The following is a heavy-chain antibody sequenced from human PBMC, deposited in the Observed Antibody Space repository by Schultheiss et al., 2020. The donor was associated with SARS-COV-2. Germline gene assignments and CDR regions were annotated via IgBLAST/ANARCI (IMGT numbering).Heavy chain of an antibody. CDR2: ISSGSGNT. D-gene: IGHD1-14*01. CDR1: GFTFSSYA. CDR3: AKEWPDEV. V-gene: IGHV3-23*01. Sequence: GGSLRLSCAASGFTFSSYAMSWVRQAPGKGLEWVATISSGSGNTYYADSVKGRFTISRDNSKNTLYLQMNSLRAGDTAVYYCAKEWPDEVWGQGTLVTVSS. J-gene: IGHJ4*02.